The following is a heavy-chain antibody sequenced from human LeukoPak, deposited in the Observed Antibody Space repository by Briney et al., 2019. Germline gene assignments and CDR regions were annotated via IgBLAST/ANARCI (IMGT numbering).Heavy chain of an antibody. J-gene: IGHJ4*02. V-gene: IGHV3-23*01. CDR1: GFTFSSYA. Sequence: GGSLRLSCAASGFTFSSYAMSWVRQAPGKGLEWVSAISGSGGSTYYADSVKGRFTISRDNSKNTLYLQMNSLRAEDTAVYYCAKCDFDWSLYKSADYFDYWGQGTLVTVSS. CDR2: ISGSGGST. D-gene: IGHD3-9*01. CDR3: AKCDFDWSLYKSADYFDY.